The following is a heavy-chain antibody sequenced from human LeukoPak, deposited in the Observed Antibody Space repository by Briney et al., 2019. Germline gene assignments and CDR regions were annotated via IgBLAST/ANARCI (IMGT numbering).Heavy chain of an antibody. V-gene: IGHV1-69*06. D-gene: IGHD5-18*01. CDR2: IIPIFGTA. CDR1: GGTFSSYA. Sequence: ASVKVSCKDSGGTFSSYAIRWVRQAPGQALEWMGGIIPIFGTANYAQKFQGRVTITADKSTSTAYMELSSLRSEDTAVYYCARGGGYSYGPDLWGQGRMVTVSS. CDR3: ARGGGYSYGPDL. J-gene: IGHJ3*01.